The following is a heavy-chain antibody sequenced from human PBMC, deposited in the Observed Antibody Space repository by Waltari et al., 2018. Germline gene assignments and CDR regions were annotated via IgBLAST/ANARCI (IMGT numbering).Heavy chain of an antibody. V-gene: IGHV4-30-4*08. J-gene: IGHJ4*02. CDR2: IYYSWST. D-gene: IGHD3-3*02. CDR3: AREHFWSGQPNYFDY. CDR1: GGSIRSGDYY. Sequence: QVQLQESGPGLVKPSQTLSLTCTVSGGSIRSGDYYWSWIRQPPGKGLEWIGYIYYSWSTYYNPSLKGRVTISVDTSKNQFSLKLSSVTAADTAVYYCAREHFWSGQPNYFDYWGQGTLVTVSS.